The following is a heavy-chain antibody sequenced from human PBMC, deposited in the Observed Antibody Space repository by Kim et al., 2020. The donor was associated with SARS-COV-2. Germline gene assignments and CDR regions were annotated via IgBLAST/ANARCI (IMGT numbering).Heavy chain of an antibody. D-gene: IGHD2-21*01. V-gene: IGHV3-30*18. Sequence: GGSLRLSCAASGFTFSSYGMHWVRQAPGKGLEWVAVISYDGSNKYYADSVKGRFTISRDNSKNTLYRQMNSLRAEDTAVYYCAKSRDGWIVVADYWGQGTLVTVSS. CDR3: AKSRDGWIVVADY. J-gene: IGHJ4*02. CDR1: GFTFSSYG. CDR2: ISYDGSNK.